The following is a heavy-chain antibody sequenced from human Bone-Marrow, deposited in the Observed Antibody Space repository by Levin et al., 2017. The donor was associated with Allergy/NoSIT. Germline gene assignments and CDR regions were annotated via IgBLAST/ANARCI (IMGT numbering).Heavy chain of an antibody. D-gene: IGHD2-15*01. CDR2: ISESGGFT. CDR3: AKRYCSGSRCSNFDY. Sequence: GESLKISCAASGFTFSTYAMSWVRQAPGKGLECVSIISESGGFTYNADSVKGRFTTSRDNSKNTLYLQMNSLRAEDTAVYYCAKRYCSGSRCSNFDYWGQGTLVTVSS. V-gene: IGHV3-23*01. J-gene: IGHJ4*02. CDR1: GFTFSTYA.